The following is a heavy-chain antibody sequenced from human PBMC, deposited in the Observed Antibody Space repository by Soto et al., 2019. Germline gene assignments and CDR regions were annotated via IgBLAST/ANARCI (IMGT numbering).Heavy chain of an antibody. D-gene: IGHD3-22*01. J-gene: IGHJ6*02. CDR3: ARHEGGYYDSSGYYYGVTGYYGMDV. CDR2: IYYSGST. Sequence: PSETLSLTCTVSGGSISSSSYYWGWIRQPPGKGLEWIGSIYYSGSTYYNPSLKSRVTISVDTSKNQFSLKLSSVTAADTAVYYCARHEGGYYDSSGYYYGVTGYYGMDVWGQGTTVTVSS. CDR1: GGSISSSSYY. V-gene: IGHV4-39*01.